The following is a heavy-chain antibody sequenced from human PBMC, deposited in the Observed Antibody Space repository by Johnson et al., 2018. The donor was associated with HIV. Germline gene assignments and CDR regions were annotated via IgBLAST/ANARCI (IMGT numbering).Heavy chain of an antibody. V-gene: IGHV3-30*03. CDR2: ISHDERIE. Sequence: QVQLVESGGGVVQPGGSLRLSCAASGFTFSRYGMHWVRQAPGKGLEWVAFISHDERIEYYGDSVKARFTISRDDARNTLYLQMNSLRVEDTALYYCARDGDDGDEADDTKGAFDIWGQGTMVTVSS. D-gene: IGHD3-9*01. J-gene: IGHJ3*02. CDR1: GFTFSRYG. CDR3: ARDGDDGDEADDTKGAFDI.